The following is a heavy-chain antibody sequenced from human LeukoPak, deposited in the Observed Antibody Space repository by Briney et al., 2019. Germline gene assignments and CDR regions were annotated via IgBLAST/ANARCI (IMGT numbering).Heavy chain of an antibody. CDR1: GGSFSGYY. CDR3: ARGDKTTGYCSSTSCGEFHL. J-gene: IGHJ2*01. D-gene: IGHD2-2*01. CDR2: INHSGST. V-gene: IGHV4-34*01. Sequence: PSETLSLTCAVYGGSFSGYYWSWIRQPPGKGLEWIGEINHSGSTNYNPSLKSRVTISVDTSKNQFSLKLSSVTAADTAVYYRARGDKTTGYCSSTSCGEFHLWGRGTLVTVSS.